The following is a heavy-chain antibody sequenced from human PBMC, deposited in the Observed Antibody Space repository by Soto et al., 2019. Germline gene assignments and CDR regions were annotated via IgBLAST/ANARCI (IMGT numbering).Heavy chain of an antibody. D-gene: IGHD3-10*01. CDR3: ASGGYYGSGNRLEY. CDR1: GGSISSYY. J-gene: IGHJ4*02. Sequence: PSETLSLTCTVSGGSISSYYWSWIRQPPGKGLEWIGYIYYSGSTNYNPSLKSRVTISVDTSKNQFSLKLSSVTAADTAVYYCASGGYYGSGNRLEYWGQGTLVTVSS. CDR2: IYYSGST. V-gene: IGHV4-59*01.